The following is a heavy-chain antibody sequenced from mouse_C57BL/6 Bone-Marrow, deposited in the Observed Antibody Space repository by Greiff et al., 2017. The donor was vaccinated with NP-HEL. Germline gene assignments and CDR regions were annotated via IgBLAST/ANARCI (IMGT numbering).Heavy chain of an antibody. Sequence: VQLQQSGAELVKPGASVKMSCKASGYTFTTYPIEWMKQSHGKCLEWIGNFNPYTDDTKYNDKFKGKATLTVEKPSSTVYLDLSRLTSDDSAFYYCARRSNFDYAMDYWGQGTSVTVSS. CDR3: ARRSNFDYAMDY. D-gene: IGHD1-1*01. V-gene: IGHV1-47*01. J-gene: IGHJ4*01. CDR2: FNPYTDDT. CDR1: GYTFTTYP.